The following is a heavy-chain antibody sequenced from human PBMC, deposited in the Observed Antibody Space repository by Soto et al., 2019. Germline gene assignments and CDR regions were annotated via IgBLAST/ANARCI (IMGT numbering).Heavy chain of an antibody. CDR1: GFTFSSYA. Sequence: GGSLRLSCAASGFTFSSYAMSWVRHAPGKGLEWVSAISGSGGSTYYADSVKGRFTISRDSSKNTLYLQMNSLRAEDTAVYYCANPPTTVTTSYYYGMDVWGQGTTVTVSS. CDR2: ISGSGGST. V-gene: IGHV3-23*01. J-gene: IGHJ6*02. CDR3: ANPPTTVTTSYYYGMDV. D-gene: IGHD4-17*01.